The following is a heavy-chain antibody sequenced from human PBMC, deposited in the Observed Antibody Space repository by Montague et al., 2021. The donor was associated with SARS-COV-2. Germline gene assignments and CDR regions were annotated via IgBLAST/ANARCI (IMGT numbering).Heavy chain of an antibody. CDR2: ISWNSGSR. CDR1: GFTFGDYA. CDR3: AKDYYFGAFDI. D-gene: IGHD3-10*01. J-gene: IGHJ3*02. Sequence: SLRLSCAASGFTFGDYAMHWVRQTPGKGLEWVSGISWNSGSRGYADSVEGRFTIYRGNAKNSLYLQMNSLRTEDTAFYYCAKDYYFGAFDIWGQGTMVTVSS. V-gene: IGHV3-9*01.